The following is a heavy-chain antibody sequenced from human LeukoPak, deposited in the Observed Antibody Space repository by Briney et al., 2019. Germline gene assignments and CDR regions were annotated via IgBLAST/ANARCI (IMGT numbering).Heavy chain of an antibody. CDR3: ARYYYDSSGYYYGFDY. CDR1: GYTFTSYD. Sequence: ASVKVSCKASGYTFTSYDINWVRQATGQGLEWMGWMNPNSGNTGYAQKFQGRVTMTRSTSISTAYMELSSLRSEDTAVYYCARYYYDSSGYYYGFDYWGQGTLVTVSS. V-gene: IGHV1-8*01. J-gene: IGHJ4*02. CDR2: MNPNSGNT. D-gene: IGHD3-22*01.